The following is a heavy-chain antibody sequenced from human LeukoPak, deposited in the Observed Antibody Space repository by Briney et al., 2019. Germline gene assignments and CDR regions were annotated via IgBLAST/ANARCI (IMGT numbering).Heavy chain of an antibody. J-gene: IGHJ4*02. V-gene: IGHV3-23*01. CDR1: GITLSNYG. CDR2: ISDSGGST. CDR3: AKRGAVIRVILVGFHKEAYYFES. D-gene: IGHD3/OR15-3a*01. Sequence: GGSLRLSCAVSGITLSNYGMSWVRQAPGKGLEWVAGISDSGGSTKYADSVKGRFTIARDNRKNTLYLQINSLRAEDTAVYFCAKRGAVIRVILVGFHKEAYYFESWGQGALVTVSS.